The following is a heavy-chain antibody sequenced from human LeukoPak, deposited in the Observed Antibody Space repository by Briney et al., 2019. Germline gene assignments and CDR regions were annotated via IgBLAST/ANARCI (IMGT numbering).Heavy chain of an antibody. J-gene: IGHJ4*02. CDR2: IYYSGST. CDR1: GGSISSSSYY. Sequence: SETLSLTCTVSGGSISSSSYYWGWIRQPPGTGLEWIGSIYYSGSTYYNPSLKSRVTISVDKSKNQFSLKLSSVAAVDTAVYYCASNGYDSSGYYSEWGQGTLVTVSS. V-gene: IGHV4-39*01. CDR3: ASNGYDSSGYYSE. D-gene: IGHD3-22*01.